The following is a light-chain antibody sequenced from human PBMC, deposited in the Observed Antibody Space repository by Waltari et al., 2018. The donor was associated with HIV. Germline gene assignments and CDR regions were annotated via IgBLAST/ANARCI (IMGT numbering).Light chain of an antibody. Sequence: QSALTQPRSVSGSPGQSVTISCTGTSSDIGAYNYVSWYQHHPGKAPKLMIYDVTKRPSGVPDRFSGSKSGNTASLTISGLQAEDEADYYCCSYAGSSTLVFGAGTKLTVL. CDR2: DVT. V-gene: IGLV2-11*01. CDR3: CSYAGSSTLV. CDR1: SSDIGAYNY. J-gene: IGLJ2*01.